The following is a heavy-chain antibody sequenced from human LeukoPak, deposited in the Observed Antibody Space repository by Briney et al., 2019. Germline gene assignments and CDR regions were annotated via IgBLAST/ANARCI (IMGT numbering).Heavy chain of an antibody. CDR1: GGTFSSYA. Sequence: ASVKVSCKASGGTFSSYAISWVRQAPGQGLEWMGGIIPIFGTANYAQKFQGRITITTDESTSTAYMELSSLRSEDTAVYYCARGRKDYGDYYFDSWGQGTLVTVSS. D-gene: IGHD4-17*01. J-gene: IGHJ4*02. CDR2: IIPIFGTA. CDR3: ARGRKDYGDYYFDS. V-gene: IGHV1-69*05.